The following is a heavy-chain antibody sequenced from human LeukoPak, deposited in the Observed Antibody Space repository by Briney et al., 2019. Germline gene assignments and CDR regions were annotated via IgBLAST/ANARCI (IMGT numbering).Heavy chain of an antibody. CDR1: GGSISSHY. CDR2: IYHSGTT. CDR3: ARAYDDDYYYYMDV. Sequence: SETLSLTCTVSGGSISSHYWSWIRQPPGKGLEWIGQIYHSGTTNYNPSLKSRVTISVDTSKNQFSLKLTSVAAADTAVYYCARAYDDDYYYYMDVWGKGTTVTVSS. J-gene: IGHJ6*03. V-gene: IGHV4-59*11. D-gene: IGHD3-3*01.